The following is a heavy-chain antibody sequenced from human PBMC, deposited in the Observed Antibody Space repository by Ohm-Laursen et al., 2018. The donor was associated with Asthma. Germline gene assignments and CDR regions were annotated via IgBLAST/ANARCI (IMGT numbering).Heavy chain of an antibody. J-gene: IGHJ4*02. V-gene: IGHV6-1*01. CDR1: GDSVSSGRAA. CDR2: TYYRSKWYN. CDR3: ARGSYYSDSGIYYPMDH. D-gene: IGHD3-10*01. Sequence: QTLSLTCAISGDSVSSGRAAWSWIRQSPSRGLEWLGRTYYRSKWYNDDAISVKSRITINPDTSQNQFSLQLISVTSEDTAVYYCARGSYYSDSGIYYPMDHWGQGTLVTVSS.